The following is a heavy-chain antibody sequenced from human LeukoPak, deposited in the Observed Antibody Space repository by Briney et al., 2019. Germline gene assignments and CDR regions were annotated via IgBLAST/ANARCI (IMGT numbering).Heavy chain of an antibody. J-gene: IGHJ4*02. Sequence: GSLRLSCAASGFTFSSYGMHWVRQAPGKGLEWVAFIRYDGSNKYYADSVKGRFTISRDNSKNTLYLQMNSLRTEDTAVYYCARESESYDSSGSTFGYWGQGTLVTVSS. V-gene: IGHV3-30*02. CDR1: GFTFSSYG. CDR2: IRYDGSNK. CDR3: ARESESYDSSGSTFGY. D-gene: IGHD3-22*01.